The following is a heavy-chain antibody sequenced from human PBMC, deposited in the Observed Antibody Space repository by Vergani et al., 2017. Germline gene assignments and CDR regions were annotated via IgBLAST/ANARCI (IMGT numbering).Heavy chain of an antibody. Sequence: VRLVGSGGGVVQPGRSLRLSCAAPELTSNQNGMHWVGQAPGKGLEWVAVTWYDGNNKQYADSVKGRFTISRDNSKRTMYLQMNSLRDEDAGVYDCARDLRLLYNRFDPWGQGTLVTVSS. V-gene: IGHV3-33*01. J-gene: IGHJ5*02. D-gene: IGHD1-14*01. CDR1: ELTSNQNG. CDR3: ARDLRLLYNRFDP. CDR2: TWYDGNNK.